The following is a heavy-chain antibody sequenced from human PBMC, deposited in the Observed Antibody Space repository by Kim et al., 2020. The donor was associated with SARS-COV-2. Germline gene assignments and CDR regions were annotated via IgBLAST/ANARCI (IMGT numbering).Heavy chain of an antibody. J-gene: IGHJ6*02. CDR3: AIRTYYYGSGSYYKRDRYYYGMDV. CDR2: IIPIFGTA. V-gene: IGHV1-69*13. Sequence: SVKVSCKASGGTFSSYAISWVRQAPGQGLEWMGGIIPIFGTANYAQKFQGRVTITADESTSTAYMELSSLRSEDTAVYYCAIRTYYYGSGSYYKRDRYYYGMDVWGQGTTVTVSS. D-gene: IGHD3-10*01. CDR1: GGTFSSYA.